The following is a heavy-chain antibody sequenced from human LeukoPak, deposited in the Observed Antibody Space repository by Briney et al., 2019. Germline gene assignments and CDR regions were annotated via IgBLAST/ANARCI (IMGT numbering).Heavy chain of an antibody. CDR1: GFTFSRSW. D-gene: IGHD3-3*01. Sequence: GGSLRLSCAASGFTFSRSWMHWVRQAPGKGLVWVSRINDDGSTTSYADSVKGRFTISRDNAKNTLYLQMNSLRAEDTAVYYCARGLFWSGYGYWGQGTLVTVSS. V-gene: IGHV3-74*01. CDR2: INDDGSTT. CDR3: ARGLFWSGYGY. J-gene: IGHJ4*02.